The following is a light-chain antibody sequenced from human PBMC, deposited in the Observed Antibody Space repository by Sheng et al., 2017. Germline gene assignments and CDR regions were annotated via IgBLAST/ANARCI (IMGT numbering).Light chain of an antibody. J-gene: IGKJ4*01. V-gene: IGKV1-39*01. Sequence: DIQMTQSPSSLSASVGDRVTIGCRASQSIGNYLIWYQQKPGKAPNLLIYAASSLQGGVPSRFSGSGSGTDFTLTISSLQPEDFATYYCQQSYSTPLTFGGGPKVEIK. CDR3: QQSYSTPLT. CDR2: AAS. CDR1: QSIGNY.